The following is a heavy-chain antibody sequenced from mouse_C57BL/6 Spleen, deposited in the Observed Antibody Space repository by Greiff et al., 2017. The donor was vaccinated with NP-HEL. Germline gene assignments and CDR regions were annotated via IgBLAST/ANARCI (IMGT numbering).Heavy chain of an antibody. Sequence: VQLQQSGPVLVKPGASVKMSCKASGYTFTDYYMNWVKQSHGKSLEWIGVINPYNGGTSYNQKFKGKATLTVDKSSSTAYMELNSLTSEDSAVYYCARGGGYYDWYFDVWGTGTTVTVSS. D-gene: IGHD2-3*01. CDR2: INPYNGGT. CDR1: GYTFTDYY. CDR3: ARGGGYYDWYFDV. J-gene: IGHJ1*03. V-gene: IGHV1-19*01.